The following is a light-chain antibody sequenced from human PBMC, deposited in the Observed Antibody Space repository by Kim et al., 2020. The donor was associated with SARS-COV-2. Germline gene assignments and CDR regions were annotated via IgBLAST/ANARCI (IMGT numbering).Light chain of an antibody. CDR2: KSS. V-gene: IGKV1-5*03. CDR3: QQYHTHST. CDR1: DYVQSW. J-gene: IGKJ1*01. Sequence: PSSVGDTVTITCRAGDYVQSWLAWYQQKPGQVPKLLIDKSSQLQSGVPARFSGSGSGTEFTLTITSLQPTDFATYYCQQYHTHSTFGQGTKVDIK.